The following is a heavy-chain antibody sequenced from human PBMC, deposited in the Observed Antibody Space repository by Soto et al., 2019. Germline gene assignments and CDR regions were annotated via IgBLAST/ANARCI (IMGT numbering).Heavy chain of an antibody. Sequence: PGGSLRLSCAASGFRFSDHYMTWIRQAPGKGLEWVSKISGDATTTYYADSVKGRFTVSRDNAKNSVYLQMNSLRVEDTAVYYCASDPYYYASGFWGQGTLVTVSS. D-gene: IGHD3-10*01. V-gene: IGHV3-11*01. J-gene: IGHJ4*02. CDR2: ISGDATTT. CDR1: GFRFSDHY. CDR3: ASDPYYYASGF.